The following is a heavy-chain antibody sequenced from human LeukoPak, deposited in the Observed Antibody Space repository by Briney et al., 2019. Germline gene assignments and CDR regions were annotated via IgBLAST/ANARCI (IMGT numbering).Heavy chain of an antibody. CDR2: ISASGGYI. CDR3: AKGPSSGWYYFAY. V-gene: IGHV3-23*01. J-gene: IGHJ4*02. D-gene: IGHD6-19*01. CDR1: GFTFSSYA. Sequence: GGSLRLSCAASGFTFSSYAMSWVRQAPGKGLEWVSGISASGGYIYYADSVKGRLTISRDNSKNTLYLQMNSLRAEDTAVYYCAKGPSSGWYYFAYWGQGTLVTVSS.